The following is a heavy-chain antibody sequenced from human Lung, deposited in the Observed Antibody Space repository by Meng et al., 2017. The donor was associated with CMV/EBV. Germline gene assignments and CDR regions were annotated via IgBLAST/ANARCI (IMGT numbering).Heavy chain of an antibody. D-gene: IGHD6-19*01. CDR3: AKDAYSGGWYVLDY. CDR2: IKYDGTNK. Sequence: GGSLRLSCAASGFIFSSYAMHWVRQAPGKGLEWVAFIKYDGTNKHYADSVKGRFTISRDNSNQTLYLQMNSLIPEDTAVYYCAKDAYSGGWYVLDYWGQGSXVTVSS. CDR1: GFIFSSYA. J-gene: IGHJ4*02. V-gene: IGHV3-30*02.